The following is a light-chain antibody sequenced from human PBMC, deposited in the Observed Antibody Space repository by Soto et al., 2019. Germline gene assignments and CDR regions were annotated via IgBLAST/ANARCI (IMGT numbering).Light chain of an antibody. J-gene: IGLJ3*02. CDR3: AAWDDSLSVWV. V-gene: IGLV1-47*01. CDR1: TSNIGTNY. CDR2: RND. Sequence: QSVLTQPPSASGAPGQRVTISCSGRTSNIGTNYVFWYQHLPGTATKLLIYRNDQRPSGVPDRFSGSKSGTSASLAISGLRCEDEADYYCAAWDDSLSVWVFGGGTKLTVL.